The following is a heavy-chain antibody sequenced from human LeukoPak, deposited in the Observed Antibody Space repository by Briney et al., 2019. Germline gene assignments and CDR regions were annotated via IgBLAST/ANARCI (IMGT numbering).Heavy chain of an antibody. CDR2: IYSSDAT. J-gene: IGHJ4*02. CDR1: GFTVSNKY. Sequence: GGSLRLSCAASGFTVSNKYMTWVRQAPGKGLEWVSIIYSSDATYYADSVKGRFTVSRDKAKNTLYLQMNSLRADDTAVYYCARETPGSRVFDSWGQGTLVTVSS. V-gene: IGHV3-66*01. D-gene: IGHD1-14*01. CDR3: ARETPGSRVFDS.